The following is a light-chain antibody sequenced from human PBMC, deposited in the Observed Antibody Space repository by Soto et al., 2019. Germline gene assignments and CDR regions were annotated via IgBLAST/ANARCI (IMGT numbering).Light chain of an antibody. V-gene: IGKV3-15*01. CDR1: QSVRNN. CDR3: QQYNRGLT. CDR2: GAS. Sequence: EIVMTQFPATLSVSPGERATLSCRASQSVRNNLAWYQQRPGQVPRLLIYGASTRATDIPARFSGSGSRTESAITICSMQSEDFAVYYCQQYNRGLTFGGGTKVAIK. J-gene: IGKJ4*01.